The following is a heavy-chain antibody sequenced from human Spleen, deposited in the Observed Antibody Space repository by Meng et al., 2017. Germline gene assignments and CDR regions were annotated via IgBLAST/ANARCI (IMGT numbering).Heavy chain of an antibody. Sequence: ASVKVSCKASGYTFTGYYMDWVRQAPGQGLEWMGWINPNSGNTNYAQKLQGRVTMTTDTSTNTAYMELRSLRSDDTAVYYCARGKTYNWNDPYGVDVWGQGTTVTVSS. D-gene: IGHD1-1*01. V-gene: IGHV1-18*04. CDR2: INPNSGNT. CDR1: GYTFTGYY. J-gene: IGHJ6*02. CDR3: ARGKTYNWNDPYGVDV.